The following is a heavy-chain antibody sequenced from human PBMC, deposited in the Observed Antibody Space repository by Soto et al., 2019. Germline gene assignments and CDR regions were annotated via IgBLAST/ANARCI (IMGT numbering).Heavy chain of an antibody. Sequence: EVQLLESGGGLVQPGGSLRLSCAASGFTFSSYAMSWVRQAPGKGLEWVSAISGSGGSTYYADSVKGRFTISRDNSKNTLYLQMHSLRAEDTAVYYCAKSMPYFDWLLRDDAFDIWGQGTMVTVSS. J-gene: IGHJ3*02. D-gene: IGHD3-9*01. V-gene: IGHV3-23*01. CDR1: GFTFSSYA. CDR2: ISGSGGST. CDR3: AKSMPYFDWLLRDDAFDI.